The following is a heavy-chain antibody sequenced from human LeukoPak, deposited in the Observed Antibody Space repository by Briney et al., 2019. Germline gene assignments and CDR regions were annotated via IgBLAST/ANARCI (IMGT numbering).Heavy chain of an antibody. J-gene: IGHJ6*02. CDR2: IYYSGTT. D-gene: IGHD3-10*01. V-gene: IGHV4-59*01. CDR3: ARTSRHFYGSGSNLTPWPADMDV. CDR1: DGSFSPYY. Sequence: PSETLSLTCTVSDGSFSPYYWSWTRQPPGKGLEWIGYIYYSGTTKYNPSLKSRVTISADTSKNQFSLKLSSVTAADTAVYYCARTSRHFYGSGSNLTPWPADMDVWGQGTTVTVSS.